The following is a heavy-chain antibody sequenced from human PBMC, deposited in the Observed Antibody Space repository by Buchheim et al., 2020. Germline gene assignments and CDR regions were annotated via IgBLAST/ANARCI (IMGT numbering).Heavy chain of an antibody. CDR3: ARDTGTGSHYTRLDP. D-gene: IGHD3-10*01. V-gene: IGHV3-33*01. CDR2: LWYNGNDK. J-gene: IGHJ5*02. Sequence: QVQLVESGGDVVQPGGSLRLSCAASGFSFTSYGMHWVRQAPGKGLEWVAVLWYNGNDKNYADFVKGRFTVSRDTSKNILYLQLNSLSVEDTAVYFWARDTGTGSHYTRLDPWGPGTL. CDR1: GFSFTSYG.